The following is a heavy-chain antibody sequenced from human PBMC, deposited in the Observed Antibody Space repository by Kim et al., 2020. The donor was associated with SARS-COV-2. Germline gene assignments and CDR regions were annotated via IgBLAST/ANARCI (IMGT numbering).Heavy chain of an antibody. D-gene: IGHD3-10*01. Sequence: SETLSLTCTVSGGSISSYYWSWIRQPPGKGLEWIGYIYYSGSTNYNPSLKSRVTISVDTSKNQFSLKLSSVTAADTAVYYCAATTRTYYYGSGSFWFDPWGQGTLVTVSS. CDR1: GGSISSYY. J-gene: IGHJ5*02. CDR2: IYYSGST. V-gene: IGHV4-59*01. CDR3: AATTRTYYYGSGSFWFDP.